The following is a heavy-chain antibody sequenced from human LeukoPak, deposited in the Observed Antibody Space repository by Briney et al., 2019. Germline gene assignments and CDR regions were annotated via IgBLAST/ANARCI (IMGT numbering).Heavy chain of an antibody. D-gene: IGHD2-8*01. J-gene: IGHJ5*02. CDR1: GFTFSSYW. Sequence: PGGSLRLSCAASGFTFSSYWMSWVRQAPGKGLEWVSAISGSGGSTYYADSVKGRFTISRDNSKNTLYLQMNSLRAEDTAVYYCAKGKDIVLPGWVDPWGQGTLVTVSS. CDR3: AKGKDIVLPGWVDP. V-gene: IGHV3-23*01. CDR2: ISGSGGST.